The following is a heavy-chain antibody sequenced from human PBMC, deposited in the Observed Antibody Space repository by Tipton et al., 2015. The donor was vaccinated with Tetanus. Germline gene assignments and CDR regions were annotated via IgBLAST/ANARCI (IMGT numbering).Heavy chain of an antibody. CDR2: IYYSGST. J-gene: IGHJ3*02. Sequence: TLSLTCTVSGGSISSSSYYWGWIRQPPGKGLEWIGSIYYSGSTYYNPSLKSRVTISVDTSKNQFSLKLSSVTAADTAVYYCAREQQQPTHDAFDIWGQGTMVTVSS. V-gene: IGHV4-39*01. CDR1: GGSISSSSYY. CDR3: AREQQQPTHDAFDI. D-gene: IGHD6-13*01.